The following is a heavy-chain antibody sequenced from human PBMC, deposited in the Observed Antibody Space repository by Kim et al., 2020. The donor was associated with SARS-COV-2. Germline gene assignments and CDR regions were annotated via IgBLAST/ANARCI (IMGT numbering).Heavy chain of an antibody. D-gene: IGHD1-26*01. CDR3: ARVEELPDY. CDR2: YYT. Sequence: YYTRYSPSFQGQVTNSADKSISTAYLQWSSLKASDTAMYYCARVEELPDYWGQGTMVTVSS. J-gene: IGHJ4*02. V-gene: IGHV5-51*01.